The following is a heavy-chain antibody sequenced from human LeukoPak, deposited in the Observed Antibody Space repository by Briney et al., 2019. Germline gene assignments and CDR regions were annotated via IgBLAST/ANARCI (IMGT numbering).Heavy chain of an antibody. CDR3: VKAPLLLRYFDWPY. J-gene: IGHJ4*02. Sequence: PGGSLRLSCSASGFPFSSYAMHWVRPAPGKGLEYVSAISSNGGSTYYADSVKGRFTISRDNSKNTLYLQMSSLRAEDTAVYYCVKAPLLLRYFDWPYWGQGTLVTVSS. CDR2: ISSNGGST. CDR1: GFPFSSYA. V-gene: IGHV3-64D*06. D-gene: IGHD3-9*01.